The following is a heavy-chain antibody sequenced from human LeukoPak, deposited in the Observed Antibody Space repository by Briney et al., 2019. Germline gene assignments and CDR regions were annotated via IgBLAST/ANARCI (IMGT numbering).Heavy chain of an antibody. D-gene: IGHD2-2*02. Sequence: SSETLSLTCTVSGGSVSSYSWSWIRQPPGKGLEWIGYFYYSRSTNYNPSLKSRVTISVDTSKSQFSLNLTSVTAADTAVYYCARTRSQAISAQYFDYWGQGTLVTVSS. CDR1: GGSVSSYS. CDR2: FYYSRST. V-gene: IGHV4-59*08. J-gene: IGHJ4*02. CDR3: ARTRSQAISAQYFDY.